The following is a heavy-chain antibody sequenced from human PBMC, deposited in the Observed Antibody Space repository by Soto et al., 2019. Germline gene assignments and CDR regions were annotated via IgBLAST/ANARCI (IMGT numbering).Heavy chain of an antibody. J-gene: IGHJ4*02. CDR3: AHAYGGRSLY. D-gene: IGHD1-26*01. Sequence: QITLKESGPTLVKPTQTLTLTCTFSGFSLPTDRVGVGWIRQPPGKALEWLAVIYWDDSKTYRPSLKSRLTITKDPSKNQVALTMTDIDPVDTATYYCAHAYGGRSLYWGQGTLVTVSS. CDR2: IYWDDSK. CDR1: GFSLPTDRVG. V-gene: IGHV2-5*02.